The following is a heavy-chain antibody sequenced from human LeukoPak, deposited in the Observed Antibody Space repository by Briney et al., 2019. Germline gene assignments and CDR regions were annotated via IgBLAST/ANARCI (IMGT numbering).Heavy chain of an antibody. V-gene: IGHV3-21*01. Sequence: GGSLRLSCAASGFTFSTYSMNWVRQAPGRGLEWVSSISSSSSSIYYADSVKGRFTISRDNAKNSLYLQMNSLRAEDTAVYYCARSRSGYYEDYWGQGTLVTVSS. CDR3: ARSRSGYYEDY. CDR1: GFTFSTYS. J-gene: IGHJ4*02. CDR2: ISSSSSSI. D-gene: IGHD3-22*01.